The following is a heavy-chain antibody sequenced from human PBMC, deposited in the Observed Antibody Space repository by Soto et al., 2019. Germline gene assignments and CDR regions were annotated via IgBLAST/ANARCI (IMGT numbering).Heavy chain of an antibody. Sequence: SETLSLTCTVSGGSISSGRYYWGWIRQPPGKGLEWIGSIYYSGSTYSNPSLKSRVTIFVDTSKNQFSLRLSSVTAADTAVYYCARHSDCSGGSCYSEYFAVGNWFDPWGQGTLVTVSS. V-gene: IGHV4-39*01. J-gene: IGHJ5*02. CDR1: GGSISSGRYY. CDR3: ARHSDCSGGSCYSEYFAVGNWFDP. CDR2: IYYSGST. D-gene: IGHD2-15*01.